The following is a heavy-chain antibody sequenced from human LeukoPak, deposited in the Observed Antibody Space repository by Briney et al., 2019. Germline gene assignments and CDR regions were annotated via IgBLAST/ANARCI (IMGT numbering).Heavy chain of an antibody. D-gene: IGHD3-3*01. CDR2: IYQSGST. V-gene: IGHV4-38-2*02. CDR3: AREYFSANYFFYYMDV. J-gene: IGHJ6*03. Sequence: SETLSLTCTVSGYSISSGYYWGWIRQPPGKGLEWIGNIYQSGSTHYNPSLKSRVTISVDTSKNQFSLKLSSVTAADTAVYYCAREYFSANYFFYYMDVWGTGTTVTVSS. CDR1: GYSISSGYY.